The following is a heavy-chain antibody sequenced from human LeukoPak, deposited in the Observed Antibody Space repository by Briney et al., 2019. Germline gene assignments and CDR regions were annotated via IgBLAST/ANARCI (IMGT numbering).Heavy chain of an antibody. CDR3: AKDLYYYGSGRVTSFDGMDV. J-gene: IGHJ6*02. CDR2: ISWDGGST. Sequence: GGSLRLSCAASGFTFDDYAMHWVRQAPGKGLEWVSLISWDGGSTYYADSVKGRFTISRDNSKNSLYLQMNSLRAEDTALYYCAKDLYYYGSGRVTSFDGMDVWGQGTTVTVSS. CDR1: GFTFDDYA. V-gene: IGHV3-43D*03. D-gene: IGHD3-10*01.